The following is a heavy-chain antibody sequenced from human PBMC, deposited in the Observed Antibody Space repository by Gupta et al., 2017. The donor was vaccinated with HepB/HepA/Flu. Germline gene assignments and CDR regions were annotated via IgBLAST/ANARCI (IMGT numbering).Heavy chain of an antibody. J-gene: IGHJ5*02. CDR3: ARDWTTVTTTPNWFDP. CDR1: GFTFSTYE. Sequence: EMQLVESGGGLVQPGGSLRLSCAASGFTFSTYEMTWVRQAPGKGLEWISYISRSGTTRYYAGSVRGRFTISRDNAKNSLYLQMDSLRADDTAIYYCARDWTTVTTTPNWFDPWGQGTLVTVSS. D-gene: IGHD4-11*01. V-gene: IGHV3-48*03. CDR2: ISRSGTTR.